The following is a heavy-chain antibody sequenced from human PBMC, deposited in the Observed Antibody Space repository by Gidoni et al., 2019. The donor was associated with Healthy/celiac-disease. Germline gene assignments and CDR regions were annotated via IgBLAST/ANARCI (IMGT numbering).Heavy chain of an antibody. J-gene: IGHJ4*02. CDR2: IYSGGST. Sequence: EVQLVESGGGLIQPGGSLRLSCAASGFTVSSNYMSWVRQAPGKGLEWVSVIYSGGSTYYADSVKGRFTISRDNSKNTLYLQMNSLRAEDTAVYYCARDGPYDFWSGYYFDYWGQGTLVTVSS. D-gene: IGHD3-3*01. CDR3: ARDGPYDFWSGYYFDY. V-gene: IGHV3-53*01. CDR1: GFTVSSNY.